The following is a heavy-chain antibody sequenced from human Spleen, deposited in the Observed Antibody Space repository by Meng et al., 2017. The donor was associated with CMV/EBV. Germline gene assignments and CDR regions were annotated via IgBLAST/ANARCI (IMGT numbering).Heavy chain of an antibody. V-gene: IGHV1-69*05. CDR3: ARALSVVVAAPPRYYYYGMDV. Sequence: SVKVSCKASGGTFSSYAISWVRQAPGQGLEWMGGIIPIFGTANYAQKFQGRVTITTDESTSTAYMELSSLRSEDTAVYYCARALSVVVAAPPRYYYYGMDVWGQGTTVTVSS. D-gene: IGHD2-15*01. CDR2: IIPIFGTA. CDR1: GGTFSSYA. J-gene: IGHJ6*02.